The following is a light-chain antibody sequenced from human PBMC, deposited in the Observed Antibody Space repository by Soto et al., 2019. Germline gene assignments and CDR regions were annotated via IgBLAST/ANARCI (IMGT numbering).Light chain of an antibody. Sequence: QITYSSSSLSASVGDRVTITCLFSQGISSYLAWYQQKPGKAPKLLIYAASTLQSGVPSRFSGSGSGTEFSLTISSLQPEDFATYYCQQLNDSPPITFGQGTRLEI. V-gene: IGKV1-9*01. CDR3: QQLNDSPPIT. CDR1: QGISSY. CDR2: AAS. J-gene: IGKJ5*01.